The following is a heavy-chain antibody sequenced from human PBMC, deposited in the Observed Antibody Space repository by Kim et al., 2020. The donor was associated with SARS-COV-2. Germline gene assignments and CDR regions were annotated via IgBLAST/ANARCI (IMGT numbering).Heavy chain of an antibody. CDR3: ARDLPKKYNYYYGSGSYSNQKSDGYYYGMDV. V-gene: IGHV1-2*04. Sequence: ASVKVSCKASGYTFTGYYMHWVRQAPGQGLEWMGWINPNSGGTNYAQKFQGWVTMTRDTSISTAYMELSRLRSDDTAVYYCARDLPKKYNYYYGSGSYSNQKSDGYYYGMDVWGQGTTVTVSS. CDR1: GYTFTGYY. CDR2: INPNSGGT. J-gene: IGHJ6*02. D-gene: IGHD3-10*01.